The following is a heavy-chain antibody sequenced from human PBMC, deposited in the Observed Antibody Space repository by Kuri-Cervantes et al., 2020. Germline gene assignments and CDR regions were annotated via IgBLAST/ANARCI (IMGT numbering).Heavy chain of an antibody. CDR3: AREGISGSYGYYDY. CDR1: GGSISSGGYY. V-gene: IGHV4-31*03. CDR2: IYYSGST. Sequence: SETLSLTCTVSGGSISSGGYYWSWIRQHPGKGLEWIGYIYYSGSTYYNPSLKSRVTISVDTSKNQLSLKLSSVTAADTAVYYCAREGISGSYGYYDYWGQGTLVTVSS. J-gene: IGHJ4*02. D-gene: IGHD1-26*01.